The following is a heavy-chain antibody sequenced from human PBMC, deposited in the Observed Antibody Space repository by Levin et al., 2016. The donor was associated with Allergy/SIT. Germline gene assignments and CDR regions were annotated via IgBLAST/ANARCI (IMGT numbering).Heavy chain of an antibody. CDR2: IQNTGSTK. V-gene: IGHV3-30*02. J-gene: IGHJ4*02. Sequence: GESLKISCAASTSIFSYFGMHWVRQAPGKGLEWVAFIQNTGSTKYHADSAKGRFTISRDDSKNTVYLQMNSLRPEDTAVYYCAKAYSYGIDYWGQGTPVTVSS. D-gene: IGHD5-18*01. CDR3: AKAYSYGIDY. CDR1: TSIFSYFG.